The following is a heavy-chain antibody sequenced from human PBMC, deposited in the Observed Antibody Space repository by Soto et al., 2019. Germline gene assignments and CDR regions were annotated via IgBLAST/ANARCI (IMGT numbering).Heavy chain of an antibody. CDR2: INAGNGNI. CDR1: GYTFTSSA. D-gene: IGHD3-3*01. Sequence: ASVKFYCKASGYTFTSSAIHWVRQAPGQGLEWMGWINAGNGNIKHSQKFQGRVTITRDTSASTAYMELSSLRSEDTAVYYCARDLFAIFGVVIPYYFDYWGQGTLVTVS. J-gene: IGHJ4*02. V-gene: IGHV1-3*01. CDR3: ARDLFAIFGVVIPYYFDY.